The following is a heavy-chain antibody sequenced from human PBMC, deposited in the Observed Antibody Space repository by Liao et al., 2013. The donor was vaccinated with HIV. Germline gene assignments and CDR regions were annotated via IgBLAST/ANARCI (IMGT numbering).Heavy chain of an antibody. CDR2: INHSGST. J-gene: IGHJ3*02. CDR3: ATERLEAYDI. D-gene: IGHD1-1*01. CDR1: GGSLSGYF. Sequence: QVQLQQWGAGLLKPSETLSLTCVVYGGSLSGYFWTWIRQPPGKGLEWIGEINHSGSTIYNPSLESRVTISVDTSKNQFSLNLSSVTAADTAVYYCATERLEAYDIWGQGTMVTVSS. V-gene: IGHV4-34*02.